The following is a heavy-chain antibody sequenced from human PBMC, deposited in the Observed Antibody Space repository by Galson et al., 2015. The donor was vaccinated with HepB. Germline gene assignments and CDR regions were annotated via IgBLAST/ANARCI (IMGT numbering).Heavy chain of an antibody. D-gene: IGHD4/OR15-4a*01. CDR1: GFTFSNYA. Sequence: SLRLSCAASGFTFSNYAMSWVRQAPGKGLEGVSAISGSGGHTYYADSVKGRFTISRDNSKNTLYLQMNNLRAEDTAVYYCAKVQLTNYDYFDDWGQGTLVTVSS. CDR3: AKVQLTNYDYFDD. CDR2: ISGSGGHT. J-gene: IGHJ4*02. V-gene: IGHV3-23*01.